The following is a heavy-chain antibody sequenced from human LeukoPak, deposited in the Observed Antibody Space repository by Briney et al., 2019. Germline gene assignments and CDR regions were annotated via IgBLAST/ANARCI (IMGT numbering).Heavy chain of an antibody. CDR3: ARNPHLRVYDFWSGYTYYFDY. D-gene: IGHD3-3*01. Sequence: PSETLPLTCAVYGGSFSGYYWSWIRQPPGKGLEWIGEINHSGSTNYNPSLKSRVTISVDTSKNQFSLKLSSATAADTAVYYCARNPHLRVYDFWSGYTYYFDYWGQGTLVTVSS. V-gene: IGHV4-34*01. CDR2: INHSGST. CDR1: GGSFSGYY. J-gene: IGHJ4*02.